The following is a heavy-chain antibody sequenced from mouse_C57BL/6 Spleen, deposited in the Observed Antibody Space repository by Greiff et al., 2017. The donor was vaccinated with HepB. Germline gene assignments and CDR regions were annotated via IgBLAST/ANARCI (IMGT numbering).Heavy chain of an antibody. Sequence: VQLQQSVAELVRPGASVKLSCTASGFNFKNTYMHWVKQRPEQGLEWIGRIDPANGNTKYAPKFQGKATITADTSSNTAYLQLSSLTSEDTSIYYCASGGGYYRYFDVWGTGTTVTVSS. CDR1: GFNFKNTY. V-gene: IGHV14-3*01. CDR2: IDPANGNT. D-gene: IGHD1-1*02. J-gene: IGHJ1*03. CDR3: ASGGGYYRYFDV.